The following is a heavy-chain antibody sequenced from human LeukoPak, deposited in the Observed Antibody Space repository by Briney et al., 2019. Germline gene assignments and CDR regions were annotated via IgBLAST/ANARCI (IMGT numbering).Heavy chain of an antibody. Sequence: GGSLRLSCAASGFTFSSYWMHWVRQAPGTGLVWVSGINSDGSSTTYADSVKGRFTISRDNAKSTLYLQMSSLRAEDTAVYYCAKDSSKYYYDSSGPRAFDYWGQGTLVTVFS. CDR2: INSDGSST. CDR3: AKDSSKYYYDSSGPRAFDY. J-gene: IGHJ4*02. D-gene: IGHD3-22*01. V-gene: IGHV3-74*01. CDR1: GFTFSSYW.